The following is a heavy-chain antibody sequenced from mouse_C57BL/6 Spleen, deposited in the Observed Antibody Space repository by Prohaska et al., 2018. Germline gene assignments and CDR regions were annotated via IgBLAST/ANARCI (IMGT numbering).Heavy chain of an antibody. Sequence: GGGLVKPGGSLKLSCAASGFTFSSYAMSWVRQTPEKRLEWVATISDGGSYTYYPDNVKGRFTISRDNAKNNLYLQMSHLRSEDTAMYYCARENAYDFDYWFQGTTLTVSS. CDR3: ARENAYDFDY. V-gene: IGHV5-4*01. D-gene: IGHD2-2*01. CDR1: GFTFSSYA. CDR2: ISDGGSYT. J-gene: IGHJ2*01.